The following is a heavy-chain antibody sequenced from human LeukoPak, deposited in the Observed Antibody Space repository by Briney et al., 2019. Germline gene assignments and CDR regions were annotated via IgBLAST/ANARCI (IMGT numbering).Heavy chain of an antibody. J-gene: IGHJ4*02. CDR2: INTDGSIT. D-gene: IGHD3-10*01. V-gene: IGHV3-74*01. CDR3: ARDRGPRTGFMVREAYDY. Sequence: GGTLRLSCAASGFTFSDYWIHWVRQAPGKGLVWVSRINTDGSITNYADSVKGRFSISRDNAKNTLYLQMSSLRAEDTAVYYCARDRGPRTGFMVREAYDYWGQGTLVTVSS. CDR1: GFTFSDYW.